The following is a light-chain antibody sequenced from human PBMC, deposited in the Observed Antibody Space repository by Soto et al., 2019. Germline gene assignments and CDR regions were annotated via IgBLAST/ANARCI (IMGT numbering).Light chain of an antibody. CDR1: SSNIGNND. J-gene: IGLJ2*01. CDR3: GTWDSSLSAVV. V-gene: IGLV1-51*01. Sequence: QAVVTQPPSVSAAPGQKVTISCSGSSSNIGNNDVSWYQQFPGTAPKLLIYDNNKRPSGIPDRFSGSKSGTSATLGITGLQTGDEADYYCGTWDSSLSAVVFGGGTQLTVL. CDR2: DNN.